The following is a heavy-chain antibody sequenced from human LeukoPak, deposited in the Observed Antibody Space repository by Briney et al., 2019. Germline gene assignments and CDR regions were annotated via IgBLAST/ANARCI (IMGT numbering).Heavy chain of an antibody. V-gene: IGHV3-74*01. CDR3: ARAPSEIGGYYPEYFRH. CDR1: GFTFSSHW. J-gene: IGHJ1*01. CDR2: IKSDGST. D-gene: IGHD3-22*01. Sequence: GGSLRLSCAASGFTFSSHWMHWVRQAPGKGLVWVSRIKSDGSTNYADSVKGRFTISRDNAKNTVSLQMNSLRAEDTGVYYCARAPSEIGGYYPEYFRHWGQGTLVTVSS.